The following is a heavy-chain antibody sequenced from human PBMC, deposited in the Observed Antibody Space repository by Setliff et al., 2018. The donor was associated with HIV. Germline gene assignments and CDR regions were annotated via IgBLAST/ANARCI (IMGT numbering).Heavy chain of an antibody. CDR3: ARAPPINLWSCYSSGPQGWFDS. CDR1: GYNFTIFG. CDR2: ISAYNGNT. D-gene: IGHD3-3*01. J-gene: IGHJ5*01. Sequence: ASVKVSCKASGYNFTIFGITWVRQAPGQGLEWMGWISAYNGNTNYAQKLQGRITLTIDTVTTTAYMDLRSLTSDDTAMYYCARAPPINLWSCYSSGPQGWFDSWGQGSLVTVSS. V-gene: IGHV1-18*01.